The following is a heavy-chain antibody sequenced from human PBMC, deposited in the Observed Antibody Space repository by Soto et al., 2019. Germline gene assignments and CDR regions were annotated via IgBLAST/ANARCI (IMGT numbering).Heavy chain of an antibody. CDR2: IYSGGST. J-gene: IGHJ4*02. CDR3: AREKVDTTMGHRVTFDY. Sequence: EVQLVESGGGLVQPGGSLRLSCAASGFTVSSNYMSWVRQATGKGLERVSIIYSGGSTYYADSVKGRFTISRDNSKNTLYLQMNSLRAEDTAVYYCAREKVDTTMGHRVTFDYWGQGTLVTVSS. V-gene: IGHV3-66*01. CDR1: GFTVSSNY. D-gene: IGHD5-18*01.